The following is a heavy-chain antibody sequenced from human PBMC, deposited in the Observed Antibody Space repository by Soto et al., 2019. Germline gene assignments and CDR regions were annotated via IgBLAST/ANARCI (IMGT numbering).Heavy chain of an antibody. V-gene: IGHV4-34*01. CDR1: GGSFGDYY. CDR3: ARTGNLCEY. CDR2: INYSGRT. J-gene: IGHJ4*02. Sequence: SETLSLTCAVHGGSFGDYYWSWIRQPPGKGLEWIGEINYSGRTNYNPSLKSRVTISVDTSKNQFSLKLSSMTAADTAVYYCARTGNLCEYWGKGISVT.